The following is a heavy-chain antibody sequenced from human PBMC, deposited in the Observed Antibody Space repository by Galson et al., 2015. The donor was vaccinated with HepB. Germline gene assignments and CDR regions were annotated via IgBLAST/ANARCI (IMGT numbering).Heavy chain of an antibody. CDR2: ISYDGSNK. J-gene: IGHJ5*02. CDR3: ARARYSGYDSRNWFDP. Sequence: SLRLSCAASGFTFSSYAMHWVRQAPGKGLEWVAVISYDGSNKYYADSVEGRFTISRDNSKNTLYLQMNSLRAEDTAVYYCARARYSGYDSRNWFDPWGQGTLVTVSS. CDR1: GFTFSSYA. V-gene: IGHV3-30*04. D-gene: IGHD5-12*01.